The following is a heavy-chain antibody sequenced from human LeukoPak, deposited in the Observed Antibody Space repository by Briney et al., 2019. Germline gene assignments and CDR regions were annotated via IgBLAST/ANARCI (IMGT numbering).Heavy chain of an antibody. Sequence: SETLSLTCAVYGGSFSGYYWSWIRQPPGKGLEWIGEINHSGSTNYNPSLKSRVTISVDTSKNQFSLKLSAVTAADTAVYYCAXWVRGVTYYYYYGMDVWGQGTTVTVSS. CDR1: GGSFSGYY. J-gene: IGHJ6*02. V-gene: IGHV4-34*01. CDR2: INHSGST. CDR3: AXWVRGVTYYYYYGMDV. D-gene: IGHD3-10*01.